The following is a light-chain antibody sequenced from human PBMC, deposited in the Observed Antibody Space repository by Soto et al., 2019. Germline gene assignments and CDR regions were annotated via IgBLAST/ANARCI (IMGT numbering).Light chain of an antibody. CDR3: QSYDSSLSGWV. CDR2: GNT. Sequence: QSVLTQPPSVSGAPGQRVTISCSGRSSNIGAGYDVHWYQQLPGTAPKLLIYGNTNRPSGVPDRFSGSKSGTSASLAITGLQAEDEAVYYCQSYDSSLSGWVFGGGTKLTVL. CDR1: SSNIGAGYD. V-gene: IGLV1-40*01. J-gene: IGLJ3*02.